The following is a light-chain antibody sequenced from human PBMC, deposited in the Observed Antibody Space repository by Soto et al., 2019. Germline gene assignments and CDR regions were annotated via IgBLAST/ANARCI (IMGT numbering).Light chain of an antibody. CDR3: QQRSKWPRT. CDR2: DAS. J-gene: IGKJ2*01. CDR1: QSVSSY. Sequence: EIVLTQSPATRSWSPGERATLSCRASQSVSSYLAWYQQKPGQAPRLLIYDASNRATGIPARFRGSGSGTDFTLTISSLEPEDFAVYYCQQRSKWPRTFGQGTKLEIK. V-gene: IGKV3-11*01.